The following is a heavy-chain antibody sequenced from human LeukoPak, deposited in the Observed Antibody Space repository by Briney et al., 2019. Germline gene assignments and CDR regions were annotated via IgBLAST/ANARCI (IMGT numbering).Heavy chain of an antibody. J-gene: IGHJ4*02. D-gene: IGHD5-18*01. CDR3: ARDGLARYTYGYLDY. Sequence: PGGSLRLSCAAAGFTFSTFSMHWVRQAPGKALEYVSSLSSNGGSTYYANSVKGRFTISRDNSKNMLYLQMASLTDEDTAVYYCARDGLARYTYGYLDYWGQGTLVTVSS. V-gene: IGHV3-64*01. CDR1: GFTFSTFS. CDR2: LSSNGGST.